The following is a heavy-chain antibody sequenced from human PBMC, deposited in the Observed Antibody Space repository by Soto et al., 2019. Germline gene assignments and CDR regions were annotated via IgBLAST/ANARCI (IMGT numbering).Heavy chain of an antibody. CDR1: SISSGGYY. Sequence: SISSGGYYWSWIRQNPGKGLEWIGYIYYSGSTYYKPSLKSRVTISVDTSKNQFSLKLSSVTAADTAVYNCPGSVFPWARGTLVTVSS. CDR2: IYYSGST. V-gene: IGHV4-31*02. J-gene: IGHJ5*02. CDR3: PGSVFP.